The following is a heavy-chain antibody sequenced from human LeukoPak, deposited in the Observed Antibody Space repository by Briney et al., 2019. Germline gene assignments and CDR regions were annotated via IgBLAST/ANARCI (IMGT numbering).Heavy chain of an antibody. CDR1: GGSVSSGSYY. CDR3: ARNYDRMDY. V-gene: IGHV4-61*01. J-gene: IGHJ4*02. CDR2: IYYSGST. D-gene: IGHD3-22*01. Sequence: SETLSLTCTVSGGSVSSGSYYWSWIRQPPGKGLEWIGYIYYSGSTHYNPSLKSRVTMSVDTSKNQFSLKVSSVTAADTAVYFCARNYDRMDYWGQGTLVTVSS.